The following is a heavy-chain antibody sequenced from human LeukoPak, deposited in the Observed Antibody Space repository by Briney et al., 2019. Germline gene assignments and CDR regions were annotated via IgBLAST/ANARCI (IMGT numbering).Heavy chain of an antibody. D-gene: IGHD4-17*01. J-gene: IGHJ6*02. CDR2: ISSSSSYI. V-gene: IGHV3-21*01. CDR1: GFTFSSYS. CDR3: ARDTDGDYIYYYYALDV. Sequence: GGSLRLSCAASGFTFSSYSMNWVRQAPGKGLEWVSSISSSSSYIYYADSVKGRFTISRDNAKNSLYLQMNSLRAEDTAVYYCARDTDGDYIYYYYALDVWGQGTTVIVSS.